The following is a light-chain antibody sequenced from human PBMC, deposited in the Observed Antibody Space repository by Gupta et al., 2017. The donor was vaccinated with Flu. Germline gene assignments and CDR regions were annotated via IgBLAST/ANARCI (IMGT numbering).Light chain of an antibody. CDR2: DAS. CDR1: QDISNY. V-gene: IGKV1-33*01. CDR3: QQDYNLYT. J-gene: IGKJ2*01. Sequence: DIQMTQSPSSLSASVGDRVTITCQASQDISNYLNWYQQKPGKAPKLLIYDASKWEIGVPSRFSGSGSVTDFTFTSSRRQAEDIANYYLQQDYNLYTFGQGTKVEIK.